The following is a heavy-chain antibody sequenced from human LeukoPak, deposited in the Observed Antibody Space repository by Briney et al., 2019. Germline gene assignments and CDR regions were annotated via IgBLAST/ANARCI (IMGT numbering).Heavy chain of an antibody. CDR1: GFTFSSYS. CDR2: ISTSSSYI. V-gene: IGHV3-21*01. CDR3: AGGGGGVSGNYEGYFDY. Sequence: GGSLRLSCAASGFTFSSYSMNWVRQAPGKGLEWVSSISTSSSYIYYTDSLKGRFTISRDNAQNSLYLQMNNLRHEDTAVYYCAGGGGGVSGNYEGYFDYWGQGTLVTVSS. D-gene: IGHD1-26*01. J-gene: IGHJ4*02.